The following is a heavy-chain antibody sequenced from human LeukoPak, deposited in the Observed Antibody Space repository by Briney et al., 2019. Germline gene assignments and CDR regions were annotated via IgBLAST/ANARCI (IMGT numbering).Heavy chain of an antibody. CDR2: IRGSGFST. CDR3: ARAKWVGTTDNWFDP. V-gene: IGHV3-23*01. D-gene: IGHD1-1*01. J-gene: IGHJ5*02. CDR1: GFTFSNHG. Sequence: GGTLRLSCAASGFTFSNHGMSWVRQAPGKGLEWVSGIRGSGFSTDYADSVKGRFTISRDNAKNSLYLQMNSLRAEDTAIYYCARAKWVGTTDNWFDPWGQGTLVTVSS.